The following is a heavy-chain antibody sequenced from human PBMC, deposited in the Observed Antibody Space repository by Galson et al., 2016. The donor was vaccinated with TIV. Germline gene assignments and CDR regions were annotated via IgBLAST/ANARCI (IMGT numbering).Heavy chain of an antibody. D-gene: IGHD3-10*02. J-gene: IGHJ6*02. Sequence: ALVKPTQTLTLTCTFSGFSLTTSGVGVGWIRQPPGKALEWLAHIYWDDDERYSPSLKSRLTITKDTSKNQVVLTMTYMDPVDTATFYCAYLPNMFYYGMDVWGQGTTVTVSS. CDR1: GFSLTTSGVG. V-gene: IGHV2-5*02. CDR3: AYLPNMFYYGMDV. CDR2: IYWDDDE.